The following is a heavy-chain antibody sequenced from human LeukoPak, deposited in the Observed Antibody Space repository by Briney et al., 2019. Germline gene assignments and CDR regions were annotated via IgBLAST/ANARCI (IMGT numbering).Heavy chain of an antibody. D-gene: IGHD2-15*01. J-gene: IGHJ5*02. CDR2: IYYSGST. CDR1: GGSISSGSYY. Sequence: SETLSLTCTVSGGSISSGSYYWGWIRQPPGKGLEWIGSIYYSGSTYYNPSLKSRVTISVDTSKNQFSLKLSSVTAADTAVYYCASVGLWFDPWGQGTLVTVSS. CDR3: ASVGLWFDP. V-gene: IGHV4-39*07.